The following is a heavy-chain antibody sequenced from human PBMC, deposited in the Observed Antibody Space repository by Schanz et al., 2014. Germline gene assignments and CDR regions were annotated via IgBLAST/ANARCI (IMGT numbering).Heavy chain of an antibody. V-gene: IGHV4-59*08. Sequence: QVQLQESGPGLLKPSQTLSLTCAVSGVSIGGYYWSWIRQPPGKGLEWIGYIFFSGSTTYNPSLNGGGTISLHMPKTHSALNLVSVPAADTAVYYCARLGVGDKAYYYYGTDVWGQGTTVLVSS. CDR1: GVSIGGYY. J-gene: IGHJ6*02. CDR3: ARLGVGDKAYYYYGTDV. D-gene: IGHD1-26*01. CDR2: IFFSGST.